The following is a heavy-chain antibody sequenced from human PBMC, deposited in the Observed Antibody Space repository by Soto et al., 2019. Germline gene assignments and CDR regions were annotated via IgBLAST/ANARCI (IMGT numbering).Heavy chain of an antibody. CDR3: ATEYYYGSGSRGWFDP. D-gene: IGHD3-10*01. J-gene: IGHJ5*02. CDR2: FDPEDGET. CDR1: GYTLTELS. V-gene: IGHV1-24*01. Sequence: ASVKVSCKVSGYTLTELSMHWVRQAPGKGLEWMGGFDPEDGETIYAQKFQGRVTMTEDTSTDTAYMELSSLRSEDTAVCYCATEYYYGSGSRGWFDPWGQGTLVTVSS.